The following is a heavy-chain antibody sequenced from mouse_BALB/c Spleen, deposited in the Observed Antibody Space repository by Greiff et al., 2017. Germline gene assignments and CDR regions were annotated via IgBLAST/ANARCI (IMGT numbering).Heavy chain of an antibody. Sequence: EVHLVESGPGLVKPSQSLSLTCTVTGYSITSDYAWNWIRQFPGNKLEWMGYISYSGSTSYNPSLKSRISITRDTAKNQFFLQLNSVTTEDTATYYCASPTARATFWYFDVWGAGTTVTVSS. V-gene: IGHV3-2*02. CDR3: ASPTARATFWYFDV. D-gene: IGHD3-1*01. CDR2: ISYSGST. CDR1: GYSITSDYA. J-gene: IGHJ1*01.